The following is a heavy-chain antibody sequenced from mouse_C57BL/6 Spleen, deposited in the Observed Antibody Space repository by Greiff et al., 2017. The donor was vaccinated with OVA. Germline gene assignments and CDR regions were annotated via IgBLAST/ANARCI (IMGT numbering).Heavy chain of an antibody. Sequence: VQLQQSGAELARPGASVKLSCKASGYTFTSYGISWVKQRTGQGLEWIGEIYPRSGNTYYNEKFKGKATLTAGKSSSTAYMELRSLTSEDSAVYFCARGDYYGSSYPYYFDYWGQGTTLTVSS. CDR1: GYTFTSYG. J-gene: IGHJ2*01. CDR2: IYPRSGNT. D-gene: IGHD1-1*01. CDR3: ARGDYYGSSYPYYFDY. V-gene: IGHV1-81*01.